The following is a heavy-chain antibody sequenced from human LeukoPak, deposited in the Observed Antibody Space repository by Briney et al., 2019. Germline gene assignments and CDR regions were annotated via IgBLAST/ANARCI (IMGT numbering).Heavy chain of an antibody. CDR2: INHSGST. Sequence: QASETLSLTCTVSGGSISGYYWSWIRQPPGKGLEWIGEINHSGSTNYNPSLKSRVTISVDTSKNQFSLKLSSVTAADTAVYYCARHPRRWLRLAGWFDPWGQGTLVTVSS. CDR3: ARHPRRWLRLAGWFDP. J-gene: IGHJ5*02. D-gene: IGHD5-12*01. CDR1: GGSISGYY. V-gene: IGHV4-34*01.